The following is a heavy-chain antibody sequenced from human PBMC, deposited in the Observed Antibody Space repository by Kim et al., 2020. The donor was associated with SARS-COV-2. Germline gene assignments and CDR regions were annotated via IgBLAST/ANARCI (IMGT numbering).Heavy chain of an antibody. CDR3: ASTTIFGGPNWFDP. D-gene: IGHD3-3*01. CDR2: FDPEDGET. Sequence: ASVKVSCKVSGYTLTELSMHWVRQAPGKGLEWMGGFDPEDGETIYAQKFQGRVTMTEDTSTDIAYMELSSLRSEDTAVYYCASTTIFGGPNWFDPWGQGTLVTVSS. V-gene: IGHV1-24*01. CDR1: GYTLTELS. J-gene: IGHJ5*02.